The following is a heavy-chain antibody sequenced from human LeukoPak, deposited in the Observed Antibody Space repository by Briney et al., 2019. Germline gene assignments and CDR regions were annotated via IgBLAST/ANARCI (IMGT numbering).Heavy chain of an antibody. V-gene: IGHV4-59*01. CDR1: GGSISSYY. Sequence: SETLSLTCTVSGGSISSYYWSWIRQPPGKGLEWIGYIYYSGSTNYNPSLKSRVTISVDTSKNQFSLKLSSVTAADTAVYYCARVRGIAAADVWGQGTTVTVSS. D-gene: IGHD6-13*01. CDR3: ARVRGIAAADV. J-gene: IGHJ6*02. CDR2: IYYSGST.